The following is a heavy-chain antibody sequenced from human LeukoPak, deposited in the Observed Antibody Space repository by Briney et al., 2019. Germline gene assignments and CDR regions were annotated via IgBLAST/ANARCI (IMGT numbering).Heavy chain of an antibody. Sequence: GASVKVFCKASGGTFSSYAISWVRQAPGQGLEWMGGIIPIFGTANYAQKFQGRVTITADESTSTAYMELSSLRSEDTAVYYCAREIITAAAGNWFDPWGQGTLVTVSS. CDR3: AREIITAAAGNWFDP. CDR1: GGTFSSYA. D-gene: IGHD6-13*01. V-gene: IGHV1-69*13. CDR2: IIPIFGTA. J-gene: IGHJ5*02.